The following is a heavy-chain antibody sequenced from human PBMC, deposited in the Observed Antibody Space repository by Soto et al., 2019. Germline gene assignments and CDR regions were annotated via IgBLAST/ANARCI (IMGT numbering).Heavy chain of an antibody. Sequence: EVQLLESGGALVQPGGSLRLSCAASGFTFSNYAMSWVRQAPGKGLDWISTITYSGGTTHYADSVKGRFTVSRDNSKNTLYLQVNSLRADDTAVYYCARKYSYGSGTYLFYFDYLGQGTLVTVSS. D-gene: IGHD3-10*01. CDR1: GFTFSNYA. V-gene: IGHV3-23*01. CDR2: ITYSGGTT. J-gene: IGHJ4*02. CDR3: ARKYSYGSGTYLFYFDY.